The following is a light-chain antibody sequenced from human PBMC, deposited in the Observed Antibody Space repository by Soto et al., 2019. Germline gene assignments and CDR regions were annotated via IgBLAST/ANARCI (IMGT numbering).Light chain of an antibody. V-gene: IGKV1-5*01. Sequence: IQMTQSASSLSASVGYRVTITCRASQSISSYLNWYQQKPGKAPKLLVYDASTLQSGVASRFSGGGSGTEFTLTISSLQPDDFATYYCQQYNTFWTFGQGTKVDIK. CDR2: DAS. J-gene: IGKJ1*01. CDR1: QSISSY. CDR3: QQYNTFWT.